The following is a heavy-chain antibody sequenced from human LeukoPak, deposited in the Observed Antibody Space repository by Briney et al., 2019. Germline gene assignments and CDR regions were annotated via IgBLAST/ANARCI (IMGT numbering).Heavy chain of an antibody. Sequence: SQTLSLTCAVSGGSISGGGYSWSWIRQPPGKGLEWIGYIYHSGSTYYNPSLKSRVTISMDRSKNQFSLKLSSVTAADTAVHYCARGSYSGYDFSFDYWGQGTLVTVSS. CDR1: GGSISGGGYS. CDR2: IYHSGST. CDR3: ARGSYSGYDFSFDY. D-gene: IGHD5-12*01. J-gene: IGHJ4*02. V-gene: IGHV4-30-2*01.